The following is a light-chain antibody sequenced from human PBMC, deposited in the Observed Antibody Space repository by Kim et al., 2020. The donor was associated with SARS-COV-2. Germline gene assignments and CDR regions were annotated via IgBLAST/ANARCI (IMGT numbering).Light chain of an antibody. Sequence: ITISCAGSGSNIGTGYDLHWYQQLPGTAPKLLIYGNNNRPSGVPERFSGSKSGTSASLAITGLQAEDEADYYCQSYDTSLSAYVFGTGTKVTVL. CDR3: QSYDTSLSAYV. V-gene: IGLV1-40*01. J-gene: IGLJ1*01. CDR2: GNN. CDR1: GSNIGTGYD.